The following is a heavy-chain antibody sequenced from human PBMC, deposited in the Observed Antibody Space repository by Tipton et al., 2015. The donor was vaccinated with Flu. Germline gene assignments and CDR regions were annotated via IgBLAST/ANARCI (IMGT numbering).Heavy chain of an antibody. CDR1: GFTLSSYW. Sequence: GSLRLSCVASGFTLSSYWMSWVRKAPGKGLEWVANIKQDGSEKYYVDSVKGRFIISRDNAKNSLYLQMNSLRSEDTALYYCARAWAAAGSAWGQGTLVTVSS. J-gene: IGHJ5*02. D-gene: IGHD6-13*01. V-gene: IGHV3-7*01. CDR3: ARAWAAAGSA. CDR2: IKQDGSEK.